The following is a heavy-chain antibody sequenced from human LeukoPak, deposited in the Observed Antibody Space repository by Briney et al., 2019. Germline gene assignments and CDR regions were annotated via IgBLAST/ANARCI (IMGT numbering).Heavy chain of an antibody. Sequence: GGSLRLSCAASGFTFDDYAMHWVRQAPGKGLEWVSGINWNSGSIGYAVSVKGRFTISRDNARNTLSLQMKNLRAEDTAVYYCVRETRTGLDLGFDIWGQGTRVTVSS. D-gene: IGHD6-19*01. CDR3: VRETRTGLDLGFDI. CDR2: INWNSGSI. V-gene: IGHV3-9*01. CDR1: GFTFDDYA. J-gene: IGHJ3*02.